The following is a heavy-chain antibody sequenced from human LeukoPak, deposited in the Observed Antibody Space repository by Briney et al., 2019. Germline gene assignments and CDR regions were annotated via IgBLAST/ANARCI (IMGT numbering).Heavy chain of an antibody. V-gene: IGHV4-30-2*01. CDR1: GGSISSGGYY. D-gene: IGHD1-26*01. J-gene: IGHJ4*02. Sequence: PSETLSLTCTVSGGSISSGGYYWSWIRQPPGKGLEWIGYIYHSGSTYYNPSLKSRVTISVDRSKNQFSLKLSSVTAADTAVYYCAREGGSGSYYGGYFDYWGQGTLVTVSS. CDR2: IYHSGST. CDR3: AREGGSGSYYGGYFDY.